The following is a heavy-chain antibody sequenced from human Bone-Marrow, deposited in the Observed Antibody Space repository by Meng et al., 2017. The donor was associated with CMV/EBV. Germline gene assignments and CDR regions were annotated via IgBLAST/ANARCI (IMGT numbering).Heavy chain of an antibody. V-gene: IGHV1-2*02. CDR2: INPNSGGT. D-gene: IGHD5-24*01. Sequence: ASVKVSCKASGYTFTGYYMHWVRQAPGQGLEWMGWINPNSGGTNYAQKFQGRVTMTRDTSISTAYMELSRLRSDDTAVYYCARSGEMATIRAVAFDIWGQGTMVPV. CDR3: ARSGEMATIRAVAFDI. CDR1: GYTFTGYY. J-gene: IGHJ3*02.